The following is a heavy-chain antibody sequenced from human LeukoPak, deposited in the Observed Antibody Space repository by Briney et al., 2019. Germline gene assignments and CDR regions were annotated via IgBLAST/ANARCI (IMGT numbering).Heavy chain of an antibody. CDR3: ARAAYCSGGSCYSFNGNYFDY. V-gene: IGHV4-59*01. CDR2: IYYSGST. J-gene: IGHJ4*02. CDR1: GGSISSYY. D-gene: IGHD2-15*01. Sequence: SGTLSLTCTVSGGSISSYYWSWIRQPPGKGLEWIGYIYYSGSTNYNPSLKSRVTISVDTSKNQFSLKLSSVTAADTAVYYCARAAYCSGGSCYSFNGNYFDYWGQGTLVTVSS.